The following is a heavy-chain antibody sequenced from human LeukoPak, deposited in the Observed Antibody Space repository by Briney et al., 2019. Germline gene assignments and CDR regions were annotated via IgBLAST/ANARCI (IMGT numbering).Heavy chain of an antibody. CDR1: GFTVSSYE. D-gene: IGHD3-3*02. Sequence: SGGSLRLSCAASGFTVSSYEMNWVRQAPGKGLEWVSAISGSGSGYITYYADSVKGRFTISRDNSKNTLYLQMNSLRAEDTAVYYCAKIRAPAYDFWGQGTMVTVSS. J-gene: IGHJ3*01. CDR2: ISGSGSGYIT. CDR3: AKIRAPAYDF. V-gene: IGHV3-23*01.